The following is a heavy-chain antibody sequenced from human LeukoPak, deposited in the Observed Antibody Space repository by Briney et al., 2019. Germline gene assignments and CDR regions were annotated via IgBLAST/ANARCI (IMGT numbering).Heavy chain of an antibody. V-gene: IGHV3-23*01. CDR3: ARGPYLGLGY. J-gene: IGHJ4*02. Sequence: GGSLRLSCAASGFTFSSYAMSWVRQAPGKGLEWVSAISGSGGSTYYADSVKGRFTISRDNSKNTLYLRMNSLRAEDTAVYYCARGPYLGLGYWGQGTLVTVSS. CDR1: GFTFSSYA. D-gene: IGHD3-16*01. CDR2: ISGSGGST.